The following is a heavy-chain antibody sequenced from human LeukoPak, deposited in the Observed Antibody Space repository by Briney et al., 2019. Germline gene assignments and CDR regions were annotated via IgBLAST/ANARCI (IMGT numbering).Heavy chain of an antibody. V-gene: IGHV4-30-2*01. J-gene: IGHJ6*02. Sequence: PSETLSLTCAVSGGSISSGGYSWSWIRQPPGKGLEWIGYIYHSGSTYYNPSLKSRVTISVDRSKNQFPLKLSSVTAADTAVYYSARERDYYYGMDVWGQGTTVTVSS. CDR3: ARERDYYYGMDV. CDR1: GGSISSGGYS. CDR2: IYHSGST.